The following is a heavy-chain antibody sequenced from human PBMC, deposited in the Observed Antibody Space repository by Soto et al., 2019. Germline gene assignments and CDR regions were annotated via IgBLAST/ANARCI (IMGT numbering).Heavy chain of an antibody. Sequence: ASVKVSCKASGGTFSSYAISWVRQAPGQGLEWMGGIIPIFGTANYAQKFQGRVTITADESTSTAYMELSSLRSEDTAVYYCARHLRFGESVTTNWFDPWGQGTLVTVSP. D-gene: IGHD3-10*01. CDR1: GGTFSSYA. V-gene: IGHV1-69*13. J-gene: IGHJ5*02. CDR2: IIPIFGTA. CDR3: ARHLRFGESVTTNWFDP.